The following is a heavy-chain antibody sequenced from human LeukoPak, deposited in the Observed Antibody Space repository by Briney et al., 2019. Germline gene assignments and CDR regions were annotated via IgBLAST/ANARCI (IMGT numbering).Heavy chain of an antibody. D-gene: IGHD7-27*01. CDR3: ARDNWGTPDGIDGFDI. CDR1: GFTFSSYA. J-gene: IGHJ3*02. CDR2: ISGSSGST. Sequence: GGSLRLSCAASGFTFSSYAMNWVRQAPGKGLEWVSGISGSSGSTYYADSVKGRFTISRDNSKKRLYLQMDSLRTEDTAVYYCARDNWGTPDGIDGFDIWGQGTMVTVS. V-gene: IGHV3-23*01.